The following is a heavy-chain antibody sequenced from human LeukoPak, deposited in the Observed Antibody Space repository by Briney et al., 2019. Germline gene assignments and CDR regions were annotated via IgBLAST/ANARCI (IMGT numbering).Heavy chain of an antibody. V-gene: IGHV5-51*01. CDR3: ARLGGWLQSGGRYNWFDP. CDR1: GYSFTSYW. J-gene: IGHJ5*02. CDR2: IYPGDSDT. D-gene: IGHD5-24*01. Sequence: GESLKISCKGSGYSFTSYWIGWVRQMPGKGLEWMGIIYPGDSDTRYSPSFQGQVTISADKSISTAYLQWSSLKASDTAMYYCARLGGWLQSGGRYNWFDPWGQGTLVTVSS.